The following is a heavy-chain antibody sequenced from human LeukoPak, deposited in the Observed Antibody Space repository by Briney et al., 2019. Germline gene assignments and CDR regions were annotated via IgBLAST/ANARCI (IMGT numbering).Heavy chain of an antibody. CDR2: ISSSGSTI. J-gene: IGHJ3*02. CDR1: GFTFSSYE. CDR3: AGIPDRVGATPYDAFDI. V-gene: IGHV3-48*03. Sequence: PGGSLRLSCAASGFTFSSYEMNWVRQAPGKGLEWVSYISSSGSTIYYADSVKGRFTISRDNAKNSLYLQMNSLRAEDTAVYYRAGIPDRVGATPYDAFDIWGQGTMVTVSS. D-gene: IGHD1-26*01.